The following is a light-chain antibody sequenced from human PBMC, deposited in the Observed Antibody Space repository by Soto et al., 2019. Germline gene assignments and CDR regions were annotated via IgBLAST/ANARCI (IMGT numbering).Light chain of an antibody. CDR3: QQYYSTPQT. V-gene: IGKV4-1*01. CDR2: WAS. J-gene: IGKJ1*01. Sequence: DILITQSPDGVAGSLGERSSISCTSSRVLLYSSNNKNYLAWYQQKPGQPPKLLIYWASTRESGVPDRFSGSGSGTDFTLTISSLQAEDVAVYYCQQYYSTPQTFGQGTKVDIK. CDR1: RVLLYSSNNKNY.